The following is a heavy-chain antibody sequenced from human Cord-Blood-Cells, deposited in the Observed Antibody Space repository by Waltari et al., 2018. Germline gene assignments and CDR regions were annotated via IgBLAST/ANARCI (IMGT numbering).Heavy chain of an antibody. V-gene: IGHV1-24*01. Sequence: QVQLVQSGHXXXXXXXXXXXXXKXSXYTLTELYMHWVRQAPGKGLEWMGCFDPEDGETIYAQKFQGRVTMTEDTSTDTAYMELSSLRSEDTAVYYCATGGSVQLERLFDYWGQGTLVTVSS. CDR2: FDPEDGET. CDR3: ATGGSVQLERLFDY. J-gene: IGHJ4*02. CDR1: XYTLTELY. D-gene: IGHD1-1*01.